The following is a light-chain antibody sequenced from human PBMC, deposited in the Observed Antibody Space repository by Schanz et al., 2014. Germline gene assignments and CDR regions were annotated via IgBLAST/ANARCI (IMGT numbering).Light chain of an antibody. J-gene: IGKJ2*01. CDR2: GAS. V-gene: IGKV3-20*01. CDR3: QHYGNSPMYT. CDR1: ESISNF. Sequence: EVVLTQSPATLSLSPGERATLSCRASESISNFLAWYQQKPGQAPRLLIYGASSRATGIPDRFSGSGSGTDFTLTISRLEPEDFAVYYCQHYGNSPMYTFGQGTKLEI.